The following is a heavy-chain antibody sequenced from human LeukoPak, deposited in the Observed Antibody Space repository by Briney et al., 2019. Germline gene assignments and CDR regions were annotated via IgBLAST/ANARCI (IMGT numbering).Heavy chain of an antibody. CDR3: ARGSSSSIHYYYYMDV. J-gene: IGHJ6*03. CDR2: ISSSGSTI. CDR1: GFTFSDYY. Sequence: GGSLRLSCAASGFTFSDYYMSWIRQAPGKGLEWVSYISSSGSTIYYADSVKGRFTISRDNAKHSLYLQMNSLRAEDTAVYYCARGSSSSIHYYYYMDVWGKGTTVTVSS. D-gene: IGHD6-6*01. V-gene: IGHV3-11*01.